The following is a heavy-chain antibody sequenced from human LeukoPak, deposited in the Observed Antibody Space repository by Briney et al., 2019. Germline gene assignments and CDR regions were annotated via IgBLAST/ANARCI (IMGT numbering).Heavy chain of an antibody. CDR3: ARGRLGSGSYYNRTNWFDP. V-gene: IGHV3-21*01. CDR2: ISSSSSYI. Sequence: GGSLRLSCAASGFTFSSYSMNWVRQAPGKGLEWVSSISSSSSYIYYADSVKGRFTISRDNAKNSLYLQMNSLRAEDTAVYYCARGRLGSGSYYNRTNWFDPWGQGTLVTVSS. J-gene: IGHJ5*02. CDR1: GFTFSSYS. D-gene: IGHD3-10*01.